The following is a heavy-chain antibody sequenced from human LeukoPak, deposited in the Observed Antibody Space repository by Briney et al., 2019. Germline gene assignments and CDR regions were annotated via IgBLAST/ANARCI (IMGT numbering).Heavy chain of an antibody. J-gene: IGHJ3*02. V-gene: IGHV3-30*02. D-gene: IGHD3-16*01. CDR2: IQYDASNK. Sequence: GGSLRLSCAASGFTFSNYGMHWVRLAPGKGLEWVAFIQYDASNKYYSDSVKGRFTISRDNSKNTLYLQMNSLRPEDTAVYYCAKITDPQFDIWGQGTMVTVSS. CDR3: AKITDPQFDI. CDR1: GFTFSNYG.